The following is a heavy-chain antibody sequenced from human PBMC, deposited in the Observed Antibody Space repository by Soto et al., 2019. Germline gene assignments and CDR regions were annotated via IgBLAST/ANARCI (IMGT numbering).Heavy chain of an antibody. D-gene: IGHD3-22*01. J-gene: IGHJ4*02. CDR2: ISYDGSNK. V-gene: IGHV3-30*18. CDR1: GFTFSSYG. Sequence: QVQLVESGGGVVQPGRSLRLSCAASGFTFSSYGMHWVRQAPGKGLEWVAVISYDGSNKYYADSVKGRFTISRDNSKNTLYLQMNSLRAEDTAVYYCANARAYYYASSALGDYWGQGTLVTVSS. CDR3: ANARAYYYASSALGDY.